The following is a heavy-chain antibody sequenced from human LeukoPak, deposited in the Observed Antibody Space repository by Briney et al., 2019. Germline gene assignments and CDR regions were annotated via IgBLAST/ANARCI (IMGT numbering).Heavy chain of an antibody. D-gene: IGHD3-16*02. CDR2: ISGSGGST. CDR1: GFTFSSYA. J-gene: IGHJ4*02. CDR3: AKNLHYDYVWGSYPLDY. Sequence: PGGSLRLSCAASGFTFSSYAMSWVRQASGKGLEWVSAISGSGGSTYYADSVKGRFTISRDNSKNTLYLQMNSLRAEDTAVYYCAKNLHYDYVWGSYPLDYWGQGTLVTVSS. V-gene: IGHV3-23*01.